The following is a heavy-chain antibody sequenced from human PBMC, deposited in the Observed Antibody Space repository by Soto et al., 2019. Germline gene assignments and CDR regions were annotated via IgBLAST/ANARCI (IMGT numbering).Heavy chain of an antibody. CDR1: GFTVSTSY. CDR3: AGRVADRLPQVFDY. Sequence: GGSLRLSCAASGFTVSTSYMSWVRQAPGKGLEWVSIIYSAGTTYYADSVKGRITISRDNSRNTLYLQMNSLRADDTAVYHCAGRVADRLPQVFDYWGQGTLVTVSS. V-gene: IGHV3-66*01. CDR2: IYSAGTT. J-gene: IGHJ4*02. D-gene: IGHD6-6*01.